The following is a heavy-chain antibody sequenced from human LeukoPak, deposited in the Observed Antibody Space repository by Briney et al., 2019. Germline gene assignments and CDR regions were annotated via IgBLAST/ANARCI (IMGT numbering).Heavy chain of an antibody. J-gene: IGHJ4*02. CDR2: ISSNTLYI. Sequence: GGSLRLSCAASGFTFTDYTMNWVRQPPGKGLEWVSSISSNTLYICYADSVKGRFTISRDNAKNSLFLQMNSLRAEDTAVYYCARDSYSSGWYTDYWGQGILVTVSS. V-gene: IGHV3-21*04. D-gene: IGHD6-19*01. CDR1: GFTFTDYT. CDR3: ARDSYSSGWYTDY.